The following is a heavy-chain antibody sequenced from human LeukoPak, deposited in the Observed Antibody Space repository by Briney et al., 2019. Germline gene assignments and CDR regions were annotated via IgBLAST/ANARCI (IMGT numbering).Heavy chain of an antibody. CDR3: ARMAVSGRDNWFDP. D-gene: IGHD6-19*01. V-gene: IGHV1-8*03. CDR1: GYTFTSYD. CDR2: LSPNSGNT. Sequence: ASVRVSCKASGYTFTSYDINWVRQATGQGLEWMGWLSPNSGNTGYAQKFQGRVTITRNTSINTAYMELSSLRSDDTAVYYCARMAVSGRDNWFDPWGPGSLVTVSS. J-gene: IGHJ5*02.